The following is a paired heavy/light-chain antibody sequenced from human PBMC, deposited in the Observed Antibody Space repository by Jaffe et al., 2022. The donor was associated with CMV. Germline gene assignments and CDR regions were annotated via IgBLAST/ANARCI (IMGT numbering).Light chain of an antibody. Sequence: QSVLTQPPSASGTPGQRVTISCSGSSSNIGSNTVNWYQQLPGTAPKLLIYSNNQRPSGVPDRFSGSKSGTSASLAISGLQSEDEADYYCAAWDDSLNGHVVFGGGTKLTVL. CDR3: AAWDDSLNGHVV. CDR2: SNN. V-gene: IGLV1-44*01. CDR1: SSNIGSNT. J-gene: IGLJ2*01.
Heavy chain of an antibody. CDR2: IYYSGST. Sequence: QVQLQESGPGLVKPSQTLSLTCTVSGGSISSGGYYWSWIRQHPGKGLEWIGYIYYSGSTYYNPSLKSRVTISVDTSKNQFSLKLSSVTAADTAVYYCARDQGYCSGGSCYGSYYYYGMDVWGQGTTVTVSS. V-gene: IGHV4-31*03. J-gene: IGHJ6*02. D-gene: IGHD2-15*01. CDR3: ARDQGYCSGGSCYGSYYYYGMDV. CDR1: GGSISSGGYY.